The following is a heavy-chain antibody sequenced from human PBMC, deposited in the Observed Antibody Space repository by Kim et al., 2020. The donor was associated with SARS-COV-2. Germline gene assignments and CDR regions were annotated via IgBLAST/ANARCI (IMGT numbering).Heavy chain of an antibody. D-gene: IGHD1-20*01. CDR3: AKVTDQGWYVFDY. V-gene: IGHV3-30*18. Sequence: GGSLRLSCAASGFTFSTYGMHWVRQAPGKGLEWVAVISHDGSTQYYEDSVKGRFTISRDNSKNTLYLQMNSLRSEDTAVYYCAKVTDQGWYVFDYWGQAT. CDR1: GFTFSTYG. CDR2: ISHDGSTQ. J-gene: IGHJ4*02.